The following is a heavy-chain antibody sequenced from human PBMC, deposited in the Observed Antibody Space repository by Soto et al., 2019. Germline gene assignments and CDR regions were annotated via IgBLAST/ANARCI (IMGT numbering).Heavy chain of an antibody. Sequence: SETLSLTCVVSGGSLSSYYWSWIRQPPGKGLEWIGYIYYSGSTYYNPSLKSRVTISVDTSKNQFSLKLSSVTAADTAVYYCARHKIFGVVIKLPPNGLGWFDPWGQGTLVTVSS. CDR2: IYYSGST. J-gene: IGHJ5*02. CDR3: ARHKIFGVVIKLPPNGLGWFDP. D-gene: IGHD3-3*01. CDR1: GGSLSSYY. V-gene: IGHV4-59*04.